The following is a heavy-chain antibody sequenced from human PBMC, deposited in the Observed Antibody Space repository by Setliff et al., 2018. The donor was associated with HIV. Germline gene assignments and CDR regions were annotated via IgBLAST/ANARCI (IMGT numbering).Heavy chain of an antibody. D-gene: IGHD5-12*01. CDR1: GFTFSTYS. CDR3: AKGASFSGSYFDY. J-gene: IGHJ4*02. CDR2: IYSDGST. Sequence: GGSLRLSCAASGFTFSTYSMNWVRQAPGKGLEWVSTIYSDGSTYHADSVKGRFTISRDNSKNTLSLQMNSLRVEDTAVYYCAKGASFSGSYFDYWGQGTLVTVSS. V-gene: IGHV3-23*05.